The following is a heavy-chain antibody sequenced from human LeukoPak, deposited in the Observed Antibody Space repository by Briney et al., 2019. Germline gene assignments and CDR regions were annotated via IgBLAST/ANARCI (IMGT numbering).Heavy chain of an antibody. V-gene: IGHV4-34*01. CDR1: GGSFSGYY. J-gene: IGHJ4*02. D-gene: IGHD2-15*01. Sequence: SETLSLTCAVYGGSFSGYYWSWIRQPPGKGLEWIGEINHSGSTNYNPSLKSRVTISVDTSKNQFSLKLSSVTAADTAVYYCARGGSNIVVVVAARVFDYWGQGTLVTVSS. CDR2: INHSGST. CDR3: ARGGSNIVVVVAARVFDY.